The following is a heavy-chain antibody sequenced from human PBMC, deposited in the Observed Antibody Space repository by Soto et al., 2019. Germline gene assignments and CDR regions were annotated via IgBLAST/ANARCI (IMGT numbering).Heavy chain of an antibody. CDR1: GFTFSTYG. Sequence: QVQVVESGGGVVQPGRSLRLSCAAYGFTFSTYGMHWVRQAPGKGLEWVALVWSDGSKKYYADSVKGRFTISRDNSKDTLHLQMNSLRAEDTAVYYCVRVFDTYYFDLWGQGTLVTVST. CDR3: VRVFDTYYFDL. J-gene: IGHJ4*02. CDR2: VWSDGSKK. V-gene: IGHV3-33*01. D-gene: IGHD3-9*01.